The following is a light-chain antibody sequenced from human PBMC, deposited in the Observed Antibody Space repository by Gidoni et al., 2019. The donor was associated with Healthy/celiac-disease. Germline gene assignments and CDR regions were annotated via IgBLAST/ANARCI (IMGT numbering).Light chain of an antibody. CDR1: QTVLYRSDNRNY. CDR3: QQYYDSPRT. CDR2: WAS. J-gene: IGKJ1*01. V-gene: IGKV4-1*01. Sequence: DIVMTQSPDSLAVSLGERATINCKSSQTVLYRSDNRNYLAWYQQKPGQSPKLLIYWASTRASGVPDRLSGSGSGTDFTLTISTLQAEDAAVYFCQQYYDSPRTFXXXTKVEIK.